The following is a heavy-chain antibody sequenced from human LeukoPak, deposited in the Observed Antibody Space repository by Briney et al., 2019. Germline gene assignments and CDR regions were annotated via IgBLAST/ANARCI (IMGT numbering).Heavy chain of an antibody. CDR3: ARDGYVDIVATIEDNWFDP. CDR2: ISAYNGNT. V-gene: IGHV1-18*01. J-gene: IGHJ5*02. D-gene: IGHD5-12*01. CDR1: GYTFTTYV. Sequence: ASVTVSCKASGYTFTTYVIIWVRQAPGQGLEWMGWISAYNGNTNYAQKLQGRVTMTTDTSTSTAYMELRSLRSDDTAVYYCARDGYVDIVATIEDNWFDPWGQGTLVTVSS.